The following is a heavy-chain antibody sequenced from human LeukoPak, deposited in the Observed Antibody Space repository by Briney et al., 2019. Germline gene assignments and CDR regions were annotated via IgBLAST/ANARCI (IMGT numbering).Heavy chain of an antibody. CDR3: ARVAVVITNYAFDI. Sequence: GGSLRLSCAASGFTFSSYWMSWVRQAPGKGLEWVSGINWNGGSTGYADSVKGRFTISRDNAKNSLYLQMNSLRAEDTALYYCARVAVVITNYAFDIWGQGTMVTVSS. J-gene: IGHJ3*02. V-gene: IGHV3-20*04. CDR2: INWNGGST. D-gene: IGHD3-22*01. CDR1: GFTFSSYW.